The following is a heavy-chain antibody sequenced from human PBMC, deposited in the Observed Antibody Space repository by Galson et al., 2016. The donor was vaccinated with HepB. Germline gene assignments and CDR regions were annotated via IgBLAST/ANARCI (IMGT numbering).Heavy chain of an antibody. CDR1: GFTFSDYS. D-gene: IGHD5-18*01. Sequence: SLRLSCAASGFTFSDYSMNWVRQAPGKGLEWVLAISSSSKYISYAESVKGRFIVSRDNVKSSLDLQLSSLRAEDTARYYCARDYRGYSGYDYWGQGTLVTVSS. CDR2: ISSSSKYI. CDR3: ARDYRGYSGYDY. J-gene: IGHJ4*02. V-gene: IGHV3-21*01.